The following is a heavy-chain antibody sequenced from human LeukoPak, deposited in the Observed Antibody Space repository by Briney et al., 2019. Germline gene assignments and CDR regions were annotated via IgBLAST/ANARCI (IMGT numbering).Heavy chain of an antibody. Sequence: SETLSLTCTVSGGSISSYYWSWIRQPAGKGLEWIGRIYTSGSTNYNPSLKSRVTISVDTSKNQFSLKLSSVTAADTAVYYCATLGPQHAFDIWGQGTMVTVSS. CDR3: ATLGPQHAFDI. J-gene: IGHJ3*02. CDR1: GGSISSYY. CDR2: IYTSGST. D-gene: IGHD7-27*01. V-gene: IGHV4-4*07.